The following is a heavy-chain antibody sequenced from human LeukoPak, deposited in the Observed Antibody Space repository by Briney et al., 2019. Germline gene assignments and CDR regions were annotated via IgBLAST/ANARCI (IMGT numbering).Heavy chain of an antibody. CDR2: IIPIFGTA. V-gene: IGHV1-69*13. CDR3: ARDLGYSSGWYQEYY. D-gene: IGHD6-19*01. J-gene: IGHJ4*02. Sequence: ASVKVSCKASGGTFSSYAISWVRQAPGQGLEWMGGIIPIFGTANYAQKFQGRVTITADESTSTAYMELSSLRSEDMAVYYCARDLGYSSGWYQEYYWGQGTLVTVSS. CDR1: GGTFSSYA.